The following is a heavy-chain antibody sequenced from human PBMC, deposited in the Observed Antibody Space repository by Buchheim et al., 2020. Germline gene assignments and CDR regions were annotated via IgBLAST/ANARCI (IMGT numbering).Heavy chain of an antibody. CDR2: ISSSGTTI. Sequence: EVQLVESGGGLVQPGGSLRLSCAASGFTFSSYSMNWVRQAPGKGLEWISYISSSGTTIYYADSVKGRFTISRDNAKTSLFLQMNSLRAEDTAVYYCARPVYYYYYGVDVWGQGTT. J-gene: IGHJ6*02. CDR1: GFTFSSYS. CDR3: ARPVYYYYYGVDV. V-gene: IGHV3-48*01.